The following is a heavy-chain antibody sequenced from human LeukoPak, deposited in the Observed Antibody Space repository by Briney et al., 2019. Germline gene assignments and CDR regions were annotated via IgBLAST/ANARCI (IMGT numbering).Heavy chain of an antibody. J-gene: IGHJ4*02. CDR3: ARERSKQWLVQGGAFDY. CDR2: IYTSGST. Sequence: PSETLSLTCTVSGGSISSYYWSWIRQPAGKGLEWIGRIYTSGSTNYNPSLKSRVTMSVDTSKNQFSLKLSSVTAADTAVYYCARERSKQWLVQGGAFDYWGQGTLSPSPQ. D-gene: IGHD6-19*01. CDR1: GGSISSYY. V-gene: IGHV4-4*07.